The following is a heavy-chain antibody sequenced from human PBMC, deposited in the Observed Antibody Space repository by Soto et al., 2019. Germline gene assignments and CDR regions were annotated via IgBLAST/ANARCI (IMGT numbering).Heavy chain of an antibody. J-gene: IGHJ4*02. Sequence: QVQLVQSGAEVKKPGASVKVSCKASGYTFTGYYMHWVRQAPGQGLEWMGWINPNSGGTNYAQKYQGWVTMTRDTPISTAYMELSRLRSDDTAVYYCARAHSSSVSLGYWGQGTLVTVSS. CDR3: ARAHSSSVSLGY. V-gene: IGHV1-2*04. CDR1: GYTFTGYY. CDR2: INPNSGGT. D-gene: IGHD6-13*01.